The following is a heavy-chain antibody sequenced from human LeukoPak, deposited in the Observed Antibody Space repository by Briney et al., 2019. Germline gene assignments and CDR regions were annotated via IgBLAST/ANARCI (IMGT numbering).Heavy chain of an antibody. CDR1: GYIFTSNY. J-gene: IGHJ4*02. CDR3: ARDQEGFDY. Sequence: ASVKVSCKASGYIFTSNYIHWVRQAPGQGLEWMGMIYPRDGSTSYAQRFQDRVTVTRNTSTSTVHMELSGLRSEDTAVYYCARDQEGFDYWGQGTQVTVSS. CDR2: IYPRDGST. V-gene: IGHV1-46*01.